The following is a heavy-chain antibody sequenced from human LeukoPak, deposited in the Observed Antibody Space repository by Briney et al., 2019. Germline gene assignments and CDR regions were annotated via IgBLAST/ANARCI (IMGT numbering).Heavy chain of an antibody. CDR3: AKDLGYCSSTSCYIFDY. V-gene: IGHV3-23*01. Sequence: GGSLRLSCAAPGFTFSSYAMSWVRQAPGKGLEWVSAISGSGGSTYYADSVKGRFTISRDNSKNTLYLQMNSLRAEDTAVYYCAKDLGYCSSTSCYIFDYWGQGTLVTVSS. J-gene: IGHJ4*02. CDR1: GFTFSSYA. CDR2: ISGSGGST. D-gene: IGHD2-2*02.